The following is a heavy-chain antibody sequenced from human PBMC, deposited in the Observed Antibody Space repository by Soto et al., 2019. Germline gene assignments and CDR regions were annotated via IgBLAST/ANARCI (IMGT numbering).Heavy chain of an antibody. D-gene: IGHD3-3*01. CDR2: INAGNGNT. J-gene: IGHJ6*02. V-gene: IGHV1-3*01. CDR3: ANTARITIFGVVIKDYYGMDV. Sequence: ASVKVSCKASGYTFTSYAMHWVRQAPGQRLELMGWINAGNGNTKYSQKFQGRVTITRDTSASTAYMELSSLRSEDTAVYYCANTARITIFGVVIKDYYGMDVWGQGTTVTVYS. CDR1: GYTFTSYA.